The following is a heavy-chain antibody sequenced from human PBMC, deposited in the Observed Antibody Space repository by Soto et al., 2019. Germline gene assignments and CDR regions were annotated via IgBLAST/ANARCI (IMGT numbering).Heavy chain of an antibody. Sequence: GGSLRLSCAASGFTFSSYGMHWVRQAPGKGLEWVAVISYDGSNKYYADSVKGRFTISRDNSKNTLYLQMNSLRAEDTAVYYCAKGGDTAMAHYYYYYMDVWGKGTTVTVSS. J-gene: IGHJ6*03. D-gene: IGHD5-18*01. CDR2: ISYDGSNK. CDR3: AKGGDTAMAHYYYYYMDV. CDR1: GFTFSSYG. V-gene: IGHV3-30*18.